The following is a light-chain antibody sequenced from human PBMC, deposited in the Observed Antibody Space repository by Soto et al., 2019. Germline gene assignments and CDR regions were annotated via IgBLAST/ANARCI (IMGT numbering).Light chain of an antibody. V-gene: IGKV3-15*01. CDR2: GAS. Sequence: EIMMTQSPATLSVSPGERATLSCRASQSVSSNLAWYQQKPGQAPRLLIYGASTRATGIPARFSGSGSGTEFTLTISSLQSEDFALYYCQQYNNWPLLITFGQGTRWRL. J-gene: IGKJ5*01. CDR1: QSVSSN. CDR3: QQYNNWPLLIT.